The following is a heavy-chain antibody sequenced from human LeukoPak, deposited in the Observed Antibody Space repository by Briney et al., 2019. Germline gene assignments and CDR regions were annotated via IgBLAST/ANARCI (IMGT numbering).Heavy chain of an antibody. CDR1: GGSISSSNW. J-gene: IGHJ4*02. D-gene: IGHD5-18*01. CDR2: IYHSGST. V-gene: IGHV4-4*02. Sequence: KSSETLSLTCAVSGGSISSSNWWSWVRQPPGKGLEWIGEIYHSGSTNYNPSLKSRVTISVDKSKNQFSLKLSSVTAADTAVYYCARSFGVQLSHINDYWGQGTLVTVSS. CDR3: ARSFGVQLSHINDY.